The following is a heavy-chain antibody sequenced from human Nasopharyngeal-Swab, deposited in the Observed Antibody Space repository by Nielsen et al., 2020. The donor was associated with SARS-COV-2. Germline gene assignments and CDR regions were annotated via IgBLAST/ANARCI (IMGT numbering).Heavy chain of an antibody. J-gene: IGHJ4*02. D-gene: IGHD5-12*01. V-gene: IGHV3-23*01. CDR2: VKYDGVRT. CDR1: GYTFSNYA. Sequence: LKISCTGSGYTFSNYAISWVRQAHGQGLEWVSTVKYDGVRTHYADSVEGRFIISRDNSRNTAYLQIKSLRVEDAAVYYCAPWMTAHFDYWGQGTLVT. CDR3: APWMTAHFDY.